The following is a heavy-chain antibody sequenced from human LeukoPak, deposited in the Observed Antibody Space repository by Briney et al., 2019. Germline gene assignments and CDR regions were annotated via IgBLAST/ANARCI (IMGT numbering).Heavy chain of an antibody. Sequence: SGPTLVKPTQTLTLTCTFSGFSLSTSGVAVGWIRQPPGKALVWLALIYWDDDKRYSPSLKSRLSITKDTSKNQVVLTMTNMDPVDTATYYCAHSEDTALVHDAFDIWGQGTMVTVSS. D-gene: IGHD5-18*01. J-gene: IGHJ3*02. CDR3: AHSEDTALVHDAFDI. CDR1: GFSLSTSGVA. CDR2: IYWDDDK. V-gene: IGHV2-5*02.